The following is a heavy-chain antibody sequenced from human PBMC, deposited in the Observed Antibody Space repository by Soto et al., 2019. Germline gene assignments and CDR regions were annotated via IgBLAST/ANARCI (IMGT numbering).Heavy chain of an antibody. V-gene: IGHV4-34*01. CDR2: INHSGST. D-gene: IGHD3-3*02. J-gene: IGHJ4*02. CDR3: ARGHFWSGYRRYYFDY. Sequence: SETLSLTCAVYGGSFSGYYWSWIRQPPGKGREWIGEINHSGSTNYNPSLKSRVTISVDTAKNQFSLKRSSVTAADTAVYYCARGHFWSGYRRYYFDYWGQGTLVTVSS. CDR1: GGSFSGYY.